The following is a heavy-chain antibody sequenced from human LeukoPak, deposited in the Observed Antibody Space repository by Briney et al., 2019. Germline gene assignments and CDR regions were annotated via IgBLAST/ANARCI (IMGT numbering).Heavy chain of an antibody. D-gene: IGHD3-10*01. Sequence: ASVTVSCKASGYTFTGYYIHWVRQAPGQGLEWKGWIHPHSGGTSYAQNFQGRVTMTRDTSISTAYMDLSRLRSDDTAFYYGARDSNYYGSGSYYNSDYWGQGTLVTVSS. CDR2: IHPHSGGT. CDR1: GYTFTGYY. CDR3: ARDSNYYGSGSYYNSDY. J-gene: IGHJ4*02. V-gene: IGHV1-2*02.